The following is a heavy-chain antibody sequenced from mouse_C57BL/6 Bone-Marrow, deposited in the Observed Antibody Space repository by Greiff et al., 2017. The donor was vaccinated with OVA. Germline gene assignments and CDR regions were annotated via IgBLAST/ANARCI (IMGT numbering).Heavy chain of an antibody. CDR2: IYPGSGST. D-gene: IGHD3-2*02. CDR3: ARRRGSLDSSNYFDY. Sequence: QVQLQRPGAELVKPGASVKMSCKASGYTFTSYWITWVKQRPGQGLEWIGDIYPGSGSTNYNEKFKSKATLTVDTSSSTAYMQLSSLTSEDSAVYYCARRRGSLDSSNYFDYWGQGTTLTVSS. J-gene: IGHJ2*01. CDR1: GYTFTSYW. V-gene: IGHV1-55*01.